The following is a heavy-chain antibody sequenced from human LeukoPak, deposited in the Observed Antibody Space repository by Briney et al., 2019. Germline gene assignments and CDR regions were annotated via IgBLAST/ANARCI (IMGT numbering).Heavy chain of an antibody. CDR1: GFAFNSYW. D-gene: IGHD2-8*01. V-gene: IGHV3-7*03. CDR2: MDGGGSAT. J-gene: IGHJ4*02. Sequence: PGGSLRLSCVASGFAFNSYWMSWVRQTPGKGLEWVATMDGGGSATYYVDSVKGRFTITRDNAKNSLFLQMNSLRAEDTALYYCANEEWYRFDYWGQGTLVTVPS. CDR3: ANEEWYRFDY.